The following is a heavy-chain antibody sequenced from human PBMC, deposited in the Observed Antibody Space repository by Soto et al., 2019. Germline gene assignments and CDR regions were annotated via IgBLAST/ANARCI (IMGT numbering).Heavy chain of an antibody. CDR1: GFTFSSYA. CDR2: ISGSGGST. V-gene: IGHV3-23*01. Sequence: EVQLLESGGGLVQPGWSLRLSCAASGFTFSSYAMSWVRQAPGKGLEWVSAISGSGGSTYYADSVKGRFTISRDNTKNTLYLQMNSLRAEDTAVYNCAKESTYYYGSGCDLHWFDPWGQGTLVTFSS. D-gene: IGHD3-10*01. J-gene: IGHJ5*02. CDR3: AKESTYYYGSGCDLHWFDP.